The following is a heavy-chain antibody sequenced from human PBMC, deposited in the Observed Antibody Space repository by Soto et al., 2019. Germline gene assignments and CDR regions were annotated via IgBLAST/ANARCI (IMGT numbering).Heavy chain of an antibody. D-gene: IGHD2-21*01. CDR2: IYYSGST. V-gene: IGHV4-39*01. CDR1: GGSISSSSYY. J-gene: IGHJ4*02. Sequence: ASETLSLTCTVSGGSISSSSYYWGWIRQPPGKGLEWIGSIYYSGSTYYNPSLKSRVTISVDTSKNQFSLKLSSVTAADTAVYYCARHGIEKYYFDYWGQGTLVTVSS. CDR3: ARHGIEKYYFDY.